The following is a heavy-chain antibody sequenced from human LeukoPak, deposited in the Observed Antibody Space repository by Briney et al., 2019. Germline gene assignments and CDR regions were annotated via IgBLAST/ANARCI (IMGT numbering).Heavy chain of an antibody. V-gene: IGHV3-48*03. J-gene: IGHJ4*02. D-gene: IGHD5-24*01. Sequence: PGGSLRLSCAVSGFTFSSSEMNWVRQAPGKGLEWVSYISSSGTTIYYADSVKGRFTTSRDNAEDSLSLQMSSLRAEDTAVYYCARLRGSGYNYFDYWGQGTLVTVSS. CDR1: GFTFSSSE. CDR2: ISSSGTTI. CDR3: ARLRGSGYNYFDY.